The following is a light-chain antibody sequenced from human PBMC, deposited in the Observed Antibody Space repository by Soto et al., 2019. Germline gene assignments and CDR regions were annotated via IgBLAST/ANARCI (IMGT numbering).Light chain of an antibody. CDR3: SSYTRIGTVL. CDR2: EVT. J-gene: IGLJ2*01. Sequence: QSALTQPASVSGSPGQSITISCTGTSSDVGGYNYVSWYQQHPGKAPKLMIYEVTKWPSGVSNRFSGSKSGNTASLTISGLQAEDEADYYCSSYTRIGTVLFGGGTKLTVL. CDR1: SSDVGGYNY. V-gene: IGLV2-14*01.